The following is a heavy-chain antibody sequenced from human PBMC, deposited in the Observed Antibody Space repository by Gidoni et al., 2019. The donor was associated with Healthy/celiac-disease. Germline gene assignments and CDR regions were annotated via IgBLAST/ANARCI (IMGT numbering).Heavy chain of an antibody. CDR2: ISAYNGNT. CDR3: ASLANSYGYYYYYGMDV. V-gene: IGHV1-18*01. Sequence: QVQLVQSGAEVKKPGDSVKVSCKASGYTFTSYGISWVRQAPGQGLEWMGWISAYNGNTNYAQKLQGRVTMTTDTSTSTAYMELRILRSDDTAVYYCASLANSYGYYYYYGMDVWGQGTTVTVSS. D-gene: IGHD5-18*01. J-gene: IGHJ6*02. CDR1: GYTFTSYG.